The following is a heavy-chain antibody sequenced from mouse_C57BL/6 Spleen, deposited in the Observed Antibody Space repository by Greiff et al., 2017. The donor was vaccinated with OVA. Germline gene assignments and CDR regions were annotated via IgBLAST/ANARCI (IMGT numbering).Heavy chain of an antibody. J-gene: IGHJ1*03. D-gene: IGHD2-3*01. CDR1: GYTFTDYE. CDR2: IYPSDSET. CDR3: ARRGHLDGYYDWYFDV. V-gene: IGHV1-61*01. Sequence: QVQLKESGAELVRPGASVTLSCKASGYTFTDYEMHWVKQRPGQGLEWIGNIYPSDSETHYNQKFKDKATLTVDKSSSTAYMQLSSLTSEDSAVYYCARRGHLDGYYDWYFDVWGTGTTVTVSS.